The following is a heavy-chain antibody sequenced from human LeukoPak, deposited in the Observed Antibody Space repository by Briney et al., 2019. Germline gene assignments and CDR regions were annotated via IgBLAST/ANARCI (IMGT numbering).Heavy chain of an antibody. CDR2: IDPSDSYT. CDR3: ARLQDYYGSGRGGFDP. Sequence: GASLKISFKGSGYRFTSYWISWVRPLPGKGLEWMGRIDPSDSYTNYSPSFQGHVTISADKSISTAYLQWSSLKASDTAMYYCARLQDYYGSGRGGFDPWGQGTLVTVSS. D-gene: IGHD3-10*01. J-gene: IGHJ5*02. V-gene: IGHV5-10-1*01. CDR1: GYRFTSYW.